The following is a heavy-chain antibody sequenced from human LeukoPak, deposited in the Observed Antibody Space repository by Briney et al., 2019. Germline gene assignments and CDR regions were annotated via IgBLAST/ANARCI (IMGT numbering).Heavy chain of an antibody. J-gene: IGHJ4*02. D-gene: IGHD2-15*01. V-gene: IGHV3-30*18. CDR2: ISYDGTNK. Sequence: GRSLRLSCAASGFTFSSYGMHRVRQAPGKGLEWVAVISYDGTNKYYADSVKGRFTISRDNSKNTLYLQMNSLRAEDTAVYYCAKGFSSYCSGGSCYSAPFDYWGQGTLVTVSS. CDR3: AKGFSSYCSGGSCYSAPFDY. CDR1: GFTFSSYG.